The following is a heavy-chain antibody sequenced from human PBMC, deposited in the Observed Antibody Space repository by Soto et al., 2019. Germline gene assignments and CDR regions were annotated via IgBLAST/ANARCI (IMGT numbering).Heavy chain of an antibody. D-gene: IGHD6-13*01. V-gene: IGHV1-69*13. Sequence: GASLKVSCKASGGTFSSYAISWVRQAPGQGLEWMGGIIPIFGTANYAQKFQGRVTITADVSTSTAYMELSSPRSDDAAVYYCARARIAARYGSNNWFDTWGQGTLVPV. CDR2: IIPIFGTA. CDR3: ARARIAARYGSNNWFDT. CDR1: GGTFSSYA. J-gene: IGHJ5*02.